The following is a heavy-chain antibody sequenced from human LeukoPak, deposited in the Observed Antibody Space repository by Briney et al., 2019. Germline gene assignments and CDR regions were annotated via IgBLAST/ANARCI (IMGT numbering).Heavy chain of an antibody. J-gene: IGHJ3*02. CDR2: IDPRDSYT. CDR3: ARPYSGYAWGAFDI. Sequence: GESLKISCKGSGYSFTSYCISWVRQMPGKGLEWMGRIDPRDSYTNYSPSFQGHVTISADKSISTAYLQWSSLKASDTAMYYCARPYSGYAWGAFDIWGQGTMVTVSS. D-gene: IGHD5-12*01. V-gene: IGHV5-10-1*01. CDR1: GYSFTSYC.